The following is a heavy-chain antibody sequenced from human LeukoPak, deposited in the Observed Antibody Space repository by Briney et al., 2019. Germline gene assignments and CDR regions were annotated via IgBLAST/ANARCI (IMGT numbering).Heavy chain of an antibody. CDR3: ARVPKPAAAGHYFDY. CDR1: GFTFSSYS. CDR2: ISSSSSYI. D-gene: IGHD6-13*01. J-gene: IGHJ4*02. Sequence: GGSLRLSCAASGFTFSSYSMNWVRQAPGKGLEWVSSISSSSSYIYYADSVKGQFTISRDNAKNSLYLQMNSLRAEDTAVYYCARVPKPAAAGHYFDYWGQGTLVTVSS. V-gene: IGHV3-21*01.